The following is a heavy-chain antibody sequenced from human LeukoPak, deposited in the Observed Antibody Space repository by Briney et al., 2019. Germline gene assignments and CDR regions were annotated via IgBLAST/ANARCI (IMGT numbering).Heavy chain of an antibody. CDR1: GDTFSSYT. CDR2: IIPILGIA. CDR3: ARDISQLWYFDY. J-gene: IGHJ4*02. V-gene: IGHV1-69*04. Sequence: SVKVSCXASGDTFSSYTISWVRQALGQGLEWMGRIIPILGIANYAQKFQGRVTITADKSTSTAYMELSSLRSEDTAVYYCARDISQLWYFDYWGQGTLVTVSS. D-gene: IGHD5-18*01.